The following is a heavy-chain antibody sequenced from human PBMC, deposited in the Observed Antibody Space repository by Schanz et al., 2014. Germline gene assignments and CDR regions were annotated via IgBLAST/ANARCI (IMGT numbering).Heavy chain of an antibody. Sequence: VQSVHSGTEVQKLGASVKVSCQTSGYTFTAYGINWVRPAPGQGLEWIGWISAQTGDTRYAQKMQGRVTMTTDTSTSTAYMELRSLRSDDTAVYYCARGGYSSGWYDRDIAHFDYWGQGTLXTVSS. D-gene: IGHD6-19*01. CDR1: GYTFTAYG. CDR3: ARGGYSSGWYDRDIAHFDY. CDR2: ISAQTGDT. V-gene: IGHV1-18*01. J-gene: IGHJ4*02.